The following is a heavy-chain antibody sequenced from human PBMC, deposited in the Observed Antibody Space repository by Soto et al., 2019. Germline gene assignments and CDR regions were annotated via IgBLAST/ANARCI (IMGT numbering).Heavy chain of an antibody. J-gene: IGHJ5*02. CDR3: ARALWGPAGHINWFDP. CDR2: IYYSGST. Sequence: SETLSLTCTVSGGSISSGGYYWSWIRQHPGKGLEWIGYIYYSGSTYYNPSLKNRVTISVDTSKNQFSLKLSSVTAADTAVYYRARALWGPAGHINWFDPWGQGTLVTVSS. V-gene: IGHV4-31*03. D-gene: IGHD2-2*01. CDR1: GGSISSGGYY.